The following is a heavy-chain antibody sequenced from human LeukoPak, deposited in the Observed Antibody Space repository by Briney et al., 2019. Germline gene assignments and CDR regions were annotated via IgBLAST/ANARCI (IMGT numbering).Heavy chain of an antibody. CDR1: GGSISSGPYY. D-gene: IGHD3-10*01. CDR3: ARGPYYFGSGTDYNGFNVVY. Sequence: PSETLSLTCTVSGGSISSGPYYWNWIRQPAGKGLEWIGRISSRYSTLYNPSLKSRVTISIDTSKSQFSLKLSSVTAADTAVYYCARGPYYFGSGTDYNGFNVVYWGQGILVTVSS. CDR2: ISSRYST. V-gene: IGHV4-61*02. J-gene: IGHJ4*02.